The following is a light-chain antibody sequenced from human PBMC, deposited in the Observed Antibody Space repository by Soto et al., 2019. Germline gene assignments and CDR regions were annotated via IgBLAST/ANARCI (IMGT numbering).Light chain of an antibody. V-gene: IGKV1-5*01. CDR1: QSITIW. J-gene: IGKJ1*01. CDR3: QQYNSYSWT. Sequence: DIQMTQSPSTLSASVGDRVTITCRASQSITIWLAWYQQKPGKAPKLLIFDASSLESGVSSRFSGSGSGTEFTLTISSLQPDDFATYYCQQYNSYSWTFGQGTKVDIK. CDR2: DAS.